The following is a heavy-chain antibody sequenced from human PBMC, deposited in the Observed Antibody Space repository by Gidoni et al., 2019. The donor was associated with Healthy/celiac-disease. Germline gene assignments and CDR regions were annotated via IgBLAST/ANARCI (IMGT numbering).Heavy chain of an antibody. V-gene: IGHV3-21*01. CDR1: GFTFRSYS. CDR2: ISISSSYI. J-gene: IGHJ6*02. Sequence: EGQLVESGGGLVKPGGSLRLSCAASGFTFRSYSSNGVRQAPGKGLEWVSSISISSSYIYYADSVKGRFTISRDNAKNSLYLQMNSLRAEDTAVYYCARDSRDGYYYYYGMDVWGQGTTVTVSS. CDR3: ARDSRDGYYYYYGMDV.